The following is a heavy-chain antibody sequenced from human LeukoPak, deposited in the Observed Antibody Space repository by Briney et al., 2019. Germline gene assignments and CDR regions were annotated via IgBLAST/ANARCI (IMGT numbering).Heavy chain of an antibody. J-gene: IGHJ4*02. Sequence: GRSLRLSCAASGFTFDDYAMHWVRQAPGKGLEWVSGISWNSGSIGYADSVKGRFTISRDNAKNSLYLQMNSLRAEDMALYYCARGRRARSCWSYYFDYWGQGTLVTVSS. CDR2: ISWNSGSI. CDR3: ARGRRARSCWSYYFDY. CDR1: GFTFDDYA. D-gene: IGHD6-13*01. V-gene: IGHV3-9*03.